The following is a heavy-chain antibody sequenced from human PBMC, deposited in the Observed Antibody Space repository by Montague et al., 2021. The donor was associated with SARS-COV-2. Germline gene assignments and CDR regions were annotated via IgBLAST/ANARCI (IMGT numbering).Heavy chain of an antibody. D-gene: IGHD3-22*01. CDR3: ARGRIELSMIVVVMTGASYYMDV. CDR2: IYHTGST. CDR1: GESFSGHY. V-gene: IGHV4-34*01. Sequence: SETLSLTCAVYGESFSGHYWTWIRQPPGKGLEWIGEIYHTGSTNYNPSLKSRVTISVDTSKNQFSLKLRSVTAAETAVYYCARGRIELSMIVVVMTGASYYMDVWGKGTTVTVPS. J-gene: IGHJ6*03.